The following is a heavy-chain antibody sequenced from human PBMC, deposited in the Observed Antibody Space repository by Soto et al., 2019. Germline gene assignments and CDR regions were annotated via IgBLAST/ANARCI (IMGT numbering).Heavy chain of an antibody. J-gene: IGHJ5*02. CDR2: VFYSGYT. Sequence: SETLSLTCTVSGDSMSNYYWYWIRQPPGKGLECIGYVFYSGYTNYAPSFKSRVTMSVDASKNQFSLKLSSLTAADTAVYYCARGDHYDSSGPFDPWGQGTLVTGSS. CDR1: GDSMSNYY. CDR3: ARGDHYDSSGPFDP. D-gene: IGHD3-22*01. V-gene: IGHV4-59*01.